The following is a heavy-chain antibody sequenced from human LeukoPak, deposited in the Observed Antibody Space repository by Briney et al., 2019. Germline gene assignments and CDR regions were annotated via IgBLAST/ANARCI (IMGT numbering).Heavy chain of an antibody. J-gene: IGHJ4*02. V-gene: IGHV3-23*01. CDR2: ISGSGGST. D-gene: IGHD5-24*01. Sequence: PGGSLRLSCAASGFTFSSYAMSWVRQAPGKGLEWVSAISGSGGSTYYADSVKGRFTISRDNSKNTLYLQMSSLRAEDTAVYYCAEARGAGYNYGLDYWGQGTLVTVSS. CDR3: AEARGAGYNYGLDY. CDR1: GFTFSSYA.